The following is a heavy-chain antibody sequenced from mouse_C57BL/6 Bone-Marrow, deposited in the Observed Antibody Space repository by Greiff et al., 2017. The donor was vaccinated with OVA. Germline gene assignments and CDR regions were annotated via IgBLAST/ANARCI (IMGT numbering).Heavy chain of an antibody. D-gene: IGHD2-12*01. Sequence: EVHLVESGPGLVKPSQSLSLTCSVTGYSITSGYYWNWIRQFPGNKLEWMGYISYDGSNNYNPSLKNRISITRDTSKNQFFLKLNSVTTEDTATYYCARVRGIYSNDGFDYWGQGTTRTVSS. J-gene: IGHJ2*01. CDR2: ISYDGSN. CDR3: ARVRGIYSNDGFDY. V-gene: IGHV3-6*01. CDR1: GYSITSGYY.